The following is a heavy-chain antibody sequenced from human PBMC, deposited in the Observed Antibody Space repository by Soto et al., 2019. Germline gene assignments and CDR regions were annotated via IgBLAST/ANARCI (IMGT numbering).Heavy chain of an antibody. CDR2: IYYSGST. D-gene: IGHD5-18*01. J-gene: IGHJ4*02. Sequence: SETLSLTCTVSGGSISSGDYYWIWIRQPPGKGLEWIGYIYYSGSTYYNPSLKSRVTISVDTSKNQFSLKLSSVTAADTAVYYCARSGYSYGYYFDYWGQGTLVTVSS. V-gene: IGHV4-30-4*01. CDR1: GGSISSGDYY. CDR3: ARSGYSYGYYFDY.